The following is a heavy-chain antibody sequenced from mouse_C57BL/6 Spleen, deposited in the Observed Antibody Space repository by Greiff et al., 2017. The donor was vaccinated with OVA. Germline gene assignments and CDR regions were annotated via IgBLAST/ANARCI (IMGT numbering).Heavy chain of an antibody. Sequence: VKLVESGPGLVQPSQSLSITCTVSGFSLTSYGVHWVRQSPGKGLEWLGVIWSGGSTDYNAAFISRLSISKDNSKSQVFFKMNSLQADDTAIYYCARTSNYRYYYAMDYWGQGTSVTVSS. J-gene: IGHJ4*01. CDR2: IWSGGST. D-gene: IGHD2-5*01. CDR1: GFSLTSYG. CDR3: ARTSNYRYYYAMDY. V-gene: IGHV2-2*01.